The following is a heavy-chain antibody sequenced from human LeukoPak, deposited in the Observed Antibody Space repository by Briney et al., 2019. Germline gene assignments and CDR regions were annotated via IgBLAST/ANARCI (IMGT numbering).Heavy chain of an antibody. V-gene: IGHV1-46*01. D-gene: IGHD3-3*01. CDR2: INPSGGST. Sequence: ASVKVSCKASGYTFTSYYMHWVRQAPGQGLEWMGIINPSGGSTSYAQKFQGRVTMTRDMSTSTVYMELSSLRSEDTAVYYCARGGQEWLSLMYNWFDPWGQGTLVTVSS. J-gene: IGHJ5*02. CDR3: ARGGQEWLSLMYNWFDP. CDR1: GYTFTSYY.